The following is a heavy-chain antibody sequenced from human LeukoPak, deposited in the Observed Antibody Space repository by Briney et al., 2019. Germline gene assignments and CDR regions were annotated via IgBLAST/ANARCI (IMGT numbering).Heavy chain of an antibody. CDR3: ARDWGGGKHSSSWSNYYYGMDV. J-gene: IGHJ6*02. D-gene: IGHD6-13*01. V-gene: IGHV4-39*02. Sequence: SETLSLTCTVSGGSIGSSFYCWGWIRQPPGKGLEWIGTICYTGNTYYNPSLKSRVIISTDTSKNQFSLKLNSVTAADTAVYYCARDWGGGKHSSSWSNYYYGMDVWGQGTTVTVSS. CDR2: ICYTGNT. CDR1: GGSIGSSFYC.